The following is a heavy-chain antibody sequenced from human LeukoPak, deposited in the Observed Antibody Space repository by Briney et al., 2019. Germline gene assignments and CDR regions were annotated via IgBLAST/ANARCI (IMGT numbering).Heavy chain of an antibody. Sequence: GGSLRLSCVASGFTFSSYAMSWVRQAPGKGLEWVSSISASGGNTYYADSVQGRFTISRDNSKNTLYMQMNSLRAEDTVVFYCAKGDRSGSYSYFDYWGQGTLVTVSS. CDR1: GFTFSSYA. V-gene: IGHV3-23*01. J-gene: IGHJ4*02. CDR2: ISASGGNT. D-gene: IGHD3-10*01. CDR3: AKGDRSGSYSYFDY.